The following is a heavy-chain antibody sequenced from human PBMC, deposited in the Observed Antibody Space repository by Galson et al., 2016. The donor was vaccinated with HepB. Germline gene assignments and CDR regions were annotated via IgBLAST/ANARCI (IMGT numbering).Heavy chain of an antibody. D-gene: IGHD6-6*01. J-gene: IGHJ4*02. CDR3: ARGEIASRLDY. CDR1: GESFSGYY. CDR2: INHSGDT. V-gene: IGHV4-34*01. Sequence: LSLTCAVFGESFSGYYWSWVRQPPGKGLEWIGEINHSGDTTYNPSLRTRVTISIDKSEDQFSLKLSSVTAADTAVYYCARGEIASRLDYWGPGSLVTVSS.